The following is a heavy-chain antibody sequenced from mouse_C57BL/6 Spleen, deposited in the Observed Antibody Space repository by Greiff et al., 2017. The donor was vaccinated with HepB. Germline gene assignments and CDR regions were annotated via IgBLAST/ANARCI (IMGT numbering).Heavy chain of an antibody. V-gene: IGHV1-50*01. D-gene: IGHD2-3*01. Sequence: QVQLQQPGAELVKPGASVKLSCKASGYTFTGYWMQWVKQRPGQGLEWIGEIDPSDSYTNYNQKFRGKATLTVDTSSSTAYMQLSSLTSEDSAVYYCARKALYDGYYEFAYWGQGTLVTVSA. CDR1: GYTFTGYW. J-gene: IGHJ3*01. CDR2: IDPSDSYT. CDR3: ARKALYDGYYEFAY.